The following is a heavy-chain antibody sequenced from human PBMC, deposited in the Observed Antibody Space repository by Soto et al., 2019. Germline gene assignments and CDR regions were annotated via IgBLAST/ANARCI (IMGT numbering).Heavy chain of an antibody. CDR2: IYYSGST. CDR1: GGSISSYY. V-gene: IGHV4-59*01. D-gene: IGHD2-21*02. J-gene: IGHJ4*02. CDR3: ARVGYGGNYYFDH. Sequence: QVQLQESGPRLVKPSETLSLTCTVSGGSISSYYWSWIRQPPGKGLEWIGYIYYSGSTNYNPSLKSRVTISVDTSKNQFSLKLSSVTAADTAVYYCARVGYGGNYYFDHWGQGTLVTVSS.